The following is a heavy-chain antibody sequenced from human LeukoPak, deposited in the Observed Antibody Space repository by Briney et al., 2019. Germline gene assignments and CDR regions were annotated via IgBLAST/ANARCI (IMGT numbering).Heavy chain of an antibody. V-gene: IGHV3-30*18. D-gene: IGHD2-15*01. CDR1: GFPFSSYG. CDR2: ISYDGSNK. J-gene: IGHJ4*02. Sequence: GGSLRLSCAASGFPFSSYGMHWVRQAPGKGLEWVAVISYDGSNKYYADSVKGRFTISRDNSKNTLYLQMNSLRAEDTAVYYCAKEGARKAAYPNTFDYWGQGTLVTVSS. CDR3: AKEGARKAAYPNTFDY.